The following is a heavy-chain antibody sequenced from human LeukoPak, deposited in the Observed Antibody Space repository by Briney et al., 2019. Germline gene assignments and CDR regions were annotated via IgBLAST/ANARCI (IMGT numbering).Heavy chain of an antibody. CDR2: INPNSGGT. V-gene: IGHV1-2*02. CDR3: ASPCGGDCFGGFDP. CDR1: GYTFTGYY. J-gene: IGHJ5*02. Sequence: GASVKVSCKASGYTFTGYYMHWVRQAPGQGLEWMGWINPNSGGTNYAQKFQGRVTMTRDTSISTAYMELSRLRSDDTAVYYCASPCGGDCFGGFDPWGQGTLVTVSS. D-gene: IGHD2-21*01.